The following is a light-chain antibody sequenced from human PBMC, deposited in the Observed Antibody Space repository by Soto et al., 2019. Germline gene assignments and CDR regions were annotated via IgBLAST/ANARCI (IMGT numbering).Light chain of an antibody. CDR2: EVS. V-gene: IGLV2-8*01. Sequence: QSVLTQPPSASGSPGQSVTISCTGTSSDVGGYNYVSWYQQHPGKAPKLMIYEVSKWPSGVPDRFSGSKSGNTASLTVSGLQAEDEADYYCSSFAGSNNLRMFGGGTKLTVL. CDR1: SSDVGGYNY. CDR3: SSFAGSNNLRM. J-gene: IGLJ3*02.